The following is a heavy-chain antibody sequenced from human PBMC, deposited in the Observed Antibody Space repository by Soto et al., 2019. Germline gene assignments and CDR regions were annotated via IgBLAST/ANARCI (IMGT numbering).Heavy chain of an antibody. CDR3: AKAIATGGGAFDI. CDR2: ILVGGST. D-gene: IGHD2-8*02. Sequence: PEGSLRLSCAASGFICSSYDMSWVRQAPGKGLEWVSTILVGGSTHYEDSVKGRFTISRDRSKNTVYLQMNSLTAGDTAMYYCAKAIATGGGAFDICGQGTMVTVSS. V-gene: IGHV3-23*01. CDR1: GFICSSYD. J-gene: IGHJ3*02.